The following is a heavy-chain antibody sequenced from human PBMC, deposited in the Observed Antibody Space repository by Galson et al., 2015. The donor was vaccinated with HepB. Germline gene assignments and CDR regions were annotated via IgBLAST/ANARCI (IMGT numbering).Heavy chain of an antibody. V-gene: IGHV3-21*06. CDR2: ISRSSNNI. Sequence: SLRLSCAASGLIFSTYSMHWVRQAPGKGLEWVSSISRSSNNIDYADSVKGRFTISRDNAKDSLYLQMNSLRVEDTAVYYCASLVYDPSAYGMDVWGQGTTVTVSS. CDR3: ASLVYDPSAYGMDV. CDR1: GLIFSTYS. J-gene: IGHJ6*02. D-gene: IGHD3-22*01.